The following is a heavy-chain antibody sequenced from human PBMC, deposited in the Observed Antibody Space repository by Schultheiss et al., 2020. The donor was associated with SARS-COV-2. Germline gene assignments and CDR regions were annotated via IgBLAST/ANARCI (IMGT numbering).Heavy chain of an antibody. CDR1: GFTFSSYS. J-gene: IGHJ6*02. V-gene: IGHV3-48*01. Sequence: GGSLRLSCAASGFTFSSYSMNWVRQAPGKGLEWVSYISSSSSTIYYADSVKGRFTISRDNAKNSLYLQMNSLRAEDTAVYYCAREWDGTGSYYYYGMDVWGQGTTVTVSS. D-gene: IGHD1-7*01. CDR3: AREWDGTGSYYYYGMDV. CDR2: ISSSSSTI.